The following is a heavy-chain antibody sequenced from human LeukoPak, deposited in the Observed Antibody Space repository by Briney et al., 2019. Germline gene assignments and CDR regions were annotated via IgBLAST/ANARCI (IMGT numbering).Heavy chain of an antibody. Sequence: ASVKVSCKASGYTFTSYDINWVRQATGQGLEWMGWMNPNSGNTGYAQKFQGRVTMTRNTSISTAYMELSSLRSEDTAVYYCARGRYSSGWYWFDPWSQGTLVTVSS. CDR2: MNPNSGNT. D-gene: IGHD6-19*01. CDR1: GYTFTSYD. CDR3: ARGRYSSGWYWFDP. V-gene: IGHV1-8*01. J-gene: IGHJ5*02.